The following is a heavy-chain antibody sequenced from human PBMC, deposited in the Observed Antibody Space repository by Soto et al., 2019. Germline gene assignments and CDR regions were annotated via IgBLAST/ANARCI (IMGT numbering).Heavy chain of an antibody. CDR1: GGSFSNYI. CDR2: TIPMFATA. Sequence: QVHLVQSGAEVKKPGSSVKVSCKASGGSFSNYIFAWVRQAPGQGLEWMGWTIPMFATAQYAQKLQGRVTITADECTSTVYMDLTSLTSDDTAVYYCARGLFGQQWLVGFDTWGQGTLVTVSS. D-gene: IGHD6-19*01. CDR3: ARGLFGQQWLVGFDT. V-gene: IGHV1-69*01. J-gene: IGHJ4*02.